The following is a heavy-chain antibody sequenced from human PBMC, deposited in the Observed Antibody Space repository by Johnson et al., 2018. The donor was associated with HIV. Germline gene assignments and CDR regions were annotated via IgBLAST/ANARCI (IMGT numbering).Heavy chain of an antibody. Sequence: EQLVESGGGLVKTGGSLRLSCAASGFSFTNAWMSWVRQAPGKGLEWVGRIKSKTDGGTTDYAAPVKGRFTISRDDSKNTLYLQMNSVRDDDTAVYYCARGQWLVPGAFDIWGQGTMVTVSS. V-gene: IGHV3-15*01. CDR2: IKSKTDGGTT. CDR3: ARGQWLVPGAFDI. CDR1: GFSFTNAW. D-gene: IGHD6-19*01. J-gene: IGHJ3*02.